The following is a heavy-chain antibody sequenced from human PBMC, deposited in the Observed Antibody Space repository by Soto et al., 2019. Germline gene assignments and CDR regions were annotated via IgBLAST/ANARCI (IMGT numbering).Heavy chain of an antibody. D-gene: IGHD6-19*01. CDR3: ASNMPPAIVEAGIPYYDMDV. CDR2: IIPMFATP. J-gene: IGHJ6*02. CDR1: GGTFSTCT. Sequence: QVQLVQSGTEVKKPGSSVKVSCKASGGTFSTCTISWVRQAPGQGLEWMGGIIPMFATPTYPQKYQGRVTITQVASTHTMCMALRRLRAEATAVYFCASNMPPAIVEAGIPYYDMDVWGQGPTVTVSS. V-gene: IGHV1-69*01.